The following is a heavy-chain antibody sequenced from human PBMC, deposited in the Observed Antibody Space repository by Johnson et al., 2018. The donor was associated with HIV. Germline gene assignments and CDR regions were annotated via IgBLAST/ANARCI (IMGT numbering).Heavy chain of an antibody. CDR1: GFSFSSYA. D-gene: IGHD5-12*01. V-gene: IGHV3-7*03. Sequence: VQLVESGGGLVQPGGSLRLSCAASGFSFSSYAMSWVRQAPEKGLEWVANIKQDGSEKHYMDSVKGRFTVSRDNAKNSLDLQMSSLGPEDTAVYYCSRHSPRGYIGYDAFDIWGQGTVVIVSS. CDR3: SRHSPRGYIGYDAFDI. CDR2: IKQDGSEK. J-gene: IGHJ3*02.